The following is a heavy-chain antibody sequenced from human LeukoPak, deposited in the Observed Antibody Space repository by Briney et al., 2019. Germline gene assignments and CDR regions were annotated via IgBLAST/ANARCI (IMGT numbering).Heavy chain of an antibody. Sequence: PSETLSLTCAVYGGSFSGYYWSWIRQPPGKGLEWIGEINHSGSTNYNPSLKSRVTISVDTSKNQFSLKLSSVTAADTAVYYCARQYSSSWPPDYWGQGTLVTVSS. D-gene: IGHD6-13*01. J-gene: IGHJ4*02. CDR3: ARQYSSSWPPDY. V-gene: IGHV4-34*01. CDR1: GGSFSGYY. CDR2: INHSGST.